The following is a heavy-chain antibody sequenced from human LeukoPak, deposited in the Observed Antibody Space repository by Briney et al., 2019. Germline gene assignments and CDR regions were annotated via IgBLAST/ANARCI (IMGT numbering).Heavy chain of an antibody. Sequence: SETLSLTCTVSGGSLSGYYWSWIRHPPGKGLGWIGYIYYSGSTNYNPSLTSRATISVATSKNQFSLKLSSVTAADTAVYYCARHVAVYCSCGSCYSGLSWFDPCGQATLVSVCS. CDR3: ARHVAVYCSCGSCYSGLSWFDP. CDR1: GGSLSGYY. J-gene: IGHJ5*02. CDR2: IYYSGST. D-gene: IGHD2-15*01. V-gene: IGHV4-59*08.